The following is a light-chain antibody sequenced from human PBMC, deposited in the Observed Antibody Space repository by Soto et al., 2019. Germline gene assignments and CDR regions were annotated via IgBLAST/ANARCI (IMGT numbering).Light chain of an antibody. CDR3: QLYGRSPPYT. CDR1: QSLRSSY. J-gene: IGKJ2*01. Sequence: EIVLTQSPGTLSLSPGERATLSCRASQSLRSSYLAWFQKKPGQAPSLLIYGASRRATGIPDRFSGSGSVRDFTLTISRLEREDFAVYYCQLYGRSPPYTFGQGTKLEIK. CDR2: GAS. V-gene: IGKV3-20*01.